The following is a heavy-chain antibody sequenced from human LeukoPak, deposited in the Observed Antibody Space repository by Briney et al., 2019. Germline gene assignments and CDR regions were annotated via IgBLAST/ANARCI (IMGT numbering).Heavy chain of an antibody. V-gene: IGHV4-34*01. D-gene: IGHD5-18*01. CDR2: INHSGST. Sequence: SETLSLTCAVYGGSFSGYYWSWIRQPPGKGLEWIGEINHSGSTNYNPSLKSRITISVDTSKNQFSLKLSSVTAADTAVYFCARVGYSYVINDWSRTGLGAYPTKYYYHMDVWGKGTTVTVSS. CDR1: GGSFSGYY. CDR3: ARVGYSYVINDWSRTGLGAYPTKYYYHMDV. J-gene: IGHJ6*03.